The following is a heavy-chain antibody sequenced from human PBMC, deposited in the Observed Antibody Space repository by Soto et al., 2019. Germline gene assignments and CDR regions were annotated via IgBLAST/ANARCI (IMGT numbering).Heavy chain of an antibody. V-gene: IGHV4-59*01. D-gene: IGHD3-9*01. CDR3: ARALILTGYYIHDAFDI. J-gene: IGHJ3*02. CDR2: IYYSGST. CDR1: GGSISSYY. Sequence: SETLSLTCTVSGGSISSYYWSWIRQPPGKGLEWIGYIYYSGSTNYNPSLKSRVTISVDTSKNQFSLKLSSVTAADTAVYFCARALILTGYYIHDAFDIWGQGTMVTVSS.